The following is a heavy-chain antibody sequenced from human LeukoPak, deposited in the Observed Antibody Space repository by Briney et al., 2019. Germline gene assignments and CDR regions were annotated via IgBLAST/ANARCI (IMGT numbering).Heavy chain of an antibody. J-gene: IGHJ4*02. D-gene: IGHD5-24*01. CDR3: ARRVEMATGVYYFDY. V-gene: IGHV5-51*01. CDR1: GYSFTSYW. Sequence: GGSLKISCKGSGYSFTSYWIGWVRQMPGKGLEWMGIIYPGDSDTRYSPSFQGQVTISADKSISTAYLQWSSLKASDTAMYYCARRVEMATGVYYFDYWGQGTLVTVSS. CDR2: IYPGDSDT.